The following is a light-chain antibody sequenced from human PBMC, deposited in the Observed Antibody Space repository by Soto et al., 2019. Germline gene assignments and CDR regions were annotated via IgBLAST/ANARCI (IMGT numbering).Light chain of an antibody. CDR1: QSVSTR. V-gene: IGKV3-15*01. J-gene: IGKJ2*01. CDR2: GAS. Sequence: DIVMTQSPATLSVSPGERATLSCRAGQSVSTRVACYQHKPGQAPRLLIYGASTWATGIPARFSGSGSGTEFTLTISSVQSEDFAVYYCQQYYNWPVTFGQGTKLEIK. CDR3: QQYYNWPVT.